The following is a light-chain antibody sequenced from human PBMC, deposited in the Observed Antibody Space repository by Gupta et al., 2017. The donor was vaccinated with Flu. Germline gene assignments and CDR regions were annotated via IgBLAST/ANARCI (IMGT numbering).Light chain of an antibody. J-gene: IGKJ2*01. CDR1: QSVSSY. Sequence: TLSLSPGERATLSCRASQSVSSYLAWYQQKPGQAPRLLIYDASNRATGIPVRFSGSGSGTDFTLTISSLEPEDFAVYYCQQRSNWPPLYTFGQGTKLEIK. CDR2: DAS. CDR3: QQRSNWPPLYT. V-gene: IGKV3-11*01.